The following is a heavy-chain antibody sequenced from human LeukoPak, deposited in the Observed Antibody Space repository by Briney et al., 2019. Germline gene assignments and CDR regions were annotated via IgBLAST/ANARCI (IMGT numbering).Heavy chain of an antibody. D-gene: IGHD4-17*01. CDR1: GFTFSSYA. J-gene: IGHJ4*02. V-gene: IGHV3-23*01. CDR2: ISGSGGSI. CDR3: AKPDYGDYINYFDY. Sequence: PGGSLRLSCAASGFTFSSYAMSWVRQAPGKGLEWVSAISGSGGSIYYADSVKGRFTISRDNSKNTLYLQMDSLRAEDTAVYYCAKPDYGDYINYFDYWGQGTLVTVSS.